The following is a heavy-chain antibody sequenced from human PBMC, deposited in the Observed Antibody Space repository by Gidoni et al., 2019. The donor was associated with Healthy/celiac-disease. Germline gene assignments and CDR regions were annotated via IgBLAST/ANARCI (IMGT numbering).Heavy chain of an antibody. CDR2: IYYSGST. V-gene: IGHV4-31*03. Sequence: QVQLQESGPGLVKPSQTLSLTCTVPGGSISSGGYYWSWIRQHPGKGLEWIGYIYYSGSTYYNPSLKSRVTISVDTSKNQFSLKLSSVPAADTAVYYCARRSSSHTTYYYYGMDVWGQGTTVTVSS. J-gene: IGHJ6*02. CDR3: ARRSSSHTTYYYYGMDV. CDR1: GGSISSGGYY. D-gene: IGHD6-13*01.